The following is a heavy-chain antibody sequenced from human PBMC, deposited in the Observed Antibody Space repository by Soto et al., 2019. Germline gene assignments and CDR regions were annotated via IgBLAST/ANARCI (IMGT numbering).Heavy chain of an antibody. D-gene: IGHD2-21*01. V-gene: IGHV1-18*01. J-gene: IGHJ5*02. Sequence: QVQLAQLGAEVQKPGASVKVSCRASGYTFTNYGLSWVRQAPGQGLEWMGWLSPYNGYTDYAQKLQDRVTMTTDTSTNTAYMELSSLRSDDTAVYYCAREKDLGVAIPAKTSWFDPWGQGTLVTVS. CDR1: GYTFTNYG. CDR2: LSPYNGYT. CDR3: AREKDLGVAIPAKTSWFDP.